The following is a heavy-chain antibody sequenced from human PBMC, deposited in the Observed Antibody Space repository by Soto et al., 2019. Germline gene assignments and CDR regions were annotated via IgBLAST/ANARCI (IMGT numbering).Heavy chain of an antibody. D-gene: IGHD1-26*01. V-gene: IGHV3-33*01. CDR3: ARDDPTRVGATGLWF. J-gene: IGHJ4*02. Sequence: QPGGSLRLSCAASGFTFSSYGMHWVRQAPGKGLEWVAVIWYDGSNKYYADSVKGRFTISRDNSKNTLYLQMNSLRAEDTAVYYCARDDPTRVGATGLWFWGQGTLVTVSS. CDR1: GFTFSSYG. CDR2: IWYDGSNK.